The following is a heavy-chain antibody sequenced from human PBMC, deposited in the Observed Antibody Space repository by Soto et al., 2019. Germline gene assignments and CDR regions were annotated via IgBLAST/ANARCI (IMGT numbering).Heavy chain of an antibody. CDR2: IKSFADGGTT. Sequence: EVKLVESGGDLVKPGGSLRLSCAASGYSFTDAWMNWVRQAPGKGLEWVGRIKSFADGGTTEYAVPVKGRFSITREDSTLTVFLQMNILQTEDTAVYYCTRRPKAADIGVGSLDIWGRGTLVTVSA. V-gene: IGHV3-15*07. CDR3: TRRPKAADIGVGSLDI. D-gene: IGHD3-9*01. CDR1: GYSFTDAW. J-gene: IGHJ4*02.